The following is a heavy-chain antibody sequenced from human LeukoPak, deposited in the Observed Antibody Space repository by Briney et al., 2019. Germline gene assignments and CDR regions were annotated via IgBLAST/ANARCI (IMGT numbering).Heavy chain of an antibody. J-gene: IGHJ1*01. D-gene: IGHD4-17*01. CDR3: ARVHYGDYAEYFQH. CDR1: GGSYSAYS. CDR2: INHSGST. V-gene: IGHV4-34*01. Sequence: SETLSLTCVVYGGSYSAYSWNWIRQSPGKGLDWIGEINHSGSTNSNPSLKSRVTISVDTSKNQFSLKLSSVTAADTAVYYCARVHYGDYAEYFQHWGQGTLVTVSS.